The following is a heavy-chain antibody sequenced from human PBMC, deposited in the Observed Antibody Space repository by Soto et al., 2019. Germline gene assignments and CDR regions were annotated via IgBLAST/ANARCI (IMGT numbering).Heavy chain of an antibody. D-gene: IGHD6-6*01. J-gene: IGHJ3*02. CDR1: GGNCVGYC. Sequence: SVTMSLTWAVDGGNCVGYCLSWISKTTGKGLEWIGEINHSGSTNYNPSLKSRVTISVDTSKNQFSLKLSSVTAADTAVYYCASRAYSSSRTNAFDIWGQGTMVTVSS. V-gene: IGHV4-34*01. CDR3: ASRAYSSSRTNAFDI. CDR2: INHSGST.